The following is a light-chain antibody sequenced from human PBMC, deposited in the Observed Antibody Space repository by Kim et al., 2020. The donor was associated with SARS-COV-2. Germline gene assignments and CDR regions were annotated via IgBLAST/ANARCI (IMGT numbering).Light chain of an antibody. Sequence: SVSTGQTARITCSGDVLAKKYARWFQQKPGQAPVLVIHKYSERPSGIPERFSGSSSGTTVTLTISGAQVEDEADYYCYSAADNKGVFGTGTKVTVL. J-gene: IGLJ1*01. CDR3: YSAADNKGV. CDR1: VLAKKY. CDR2: KYS. V-gene: IGLV3-27*01.